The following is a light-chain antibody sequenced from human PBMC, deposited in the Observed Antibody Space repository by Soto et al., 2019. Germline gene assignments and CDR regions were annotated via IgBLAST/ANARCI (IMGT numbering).Light chain of an antibody. Sequence: EFVLTQSPGTLSLSPGERATLSCRASQTVRINYLAWYQQKPGQAPRLLIYDASSRATGIPDRFSGGGSGTDFTLTISRLEPEDFAVYYCQQYGSSRTWTFGQGTKVDIK. CDR1: QTVRINY. J-gene: IGKJ1*01. V-gene: IGKV3-20*01. CDR2: DAS. CDR3: QQYGSSRTWT.